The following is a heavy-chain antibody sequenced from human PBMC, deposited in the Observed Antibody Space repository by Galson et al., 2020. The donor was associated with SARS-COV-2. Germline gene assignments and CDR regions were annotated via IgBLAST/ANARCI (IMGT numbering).Heavy chain of an antibody. J-gene: IGHJ2*01. V-gene: IGHV3-7*05. CDR3: ARAVNPMGDWYFDL. Sequence: GESLKISCAASGFTFSSYWMSWVRQAPGKGLEWVANIKQDGSEKYYVDSVKGRFTISRDNAKNSLYLQMNSLRAEDTAVYYCARAVNPMGDWYFDLWGRGTLVTVSS. CDR2: IKQDGSEK. D-gene: IGHD3-10*01. CDR1: GFTFSSYW.